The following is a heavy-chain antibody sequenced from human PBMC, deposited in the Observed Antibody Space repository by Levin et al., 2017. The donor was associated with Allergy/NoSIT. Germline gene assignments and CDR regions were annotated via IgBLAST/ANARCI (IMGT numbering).Heavy chain of an antibody. CDR1: GGSISNYY. J-gene: IGHJ4*02. CDR3: ARGNYDFWGVDY. Sequence: SQTLSLTCTVSGGSISNYYWSWIRQPAGEGLEWIGRLYPSGSTHYNPSLKSRVTMSVDTSNNHFSLQLTSVTAADTAVYYCARGNYDFWGVDYWGQGTLVTVSS. D-gene: IGHD3-3*01. V-gene: IGHV4-4*07. CDR2: LYPSGST.